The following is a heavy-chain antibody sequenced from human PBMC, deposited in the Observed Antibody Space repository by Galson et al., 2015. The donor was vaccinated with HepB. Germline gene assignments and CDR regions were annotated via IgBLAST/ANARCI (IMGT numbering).Heavy chain of an antibody. CDR1: GFTFSSYA. D-gene: IGHD3-22*01. V-gene: IGHV3-30-3*01. CDR2: ISYDGSNK. J-gene: IGHJ4*02. CDR3: ARDYYDSSGYYYDVIDY. Sequence: SLRLSCAASGFTFSSYAMHWVRQAPGKGLEWVAVISYDGSNKYYADSVKGRFTISRDNSKNTLYLQMNSLRAEDTAVYYCARDYYDSSGYYYDVIDYWGQGTLVTVSS.